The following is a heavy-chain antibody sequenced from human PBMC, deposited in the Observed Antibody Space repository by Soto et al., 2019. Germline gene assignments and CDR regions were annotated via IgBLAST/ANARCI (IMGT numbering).Heavy chain of an antibody. D-gene: IGHD1-7*01. V-gene: IGHV3-64*01. CDR2: ISSNGGST. Sequence: GGSLRLSCAASGFTFSSYAMHWVRQAPGKGLEYVSAISSNGGSTYYANSVKGRFTISRDNSKNTLYLQMGSLRAEDMAVYYCARDSYNWNYGNYYYYYYMDVWGKGTTVTVSS. J-gene: IGHJ6*03. CDR3: ARDSYNWNYGNYYYYYYMDV. CDR1: GFTFSSYA.